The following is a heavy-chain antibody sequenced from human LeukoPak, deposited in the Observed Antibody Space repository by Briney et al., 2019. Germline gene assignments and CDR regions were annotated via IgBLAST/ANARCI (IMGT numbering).Heavy chain of an antibody. Sequence: SGSGGSTYYADSVKGRFTISRDNSKNTLYLQMNSLRAEDTAVYYCASDGHSSGWYAGAFDIWGQGTMVTVSS. D-gene: IGHD6-19*01. J-gene: IGHJ3*02. CDR3: ASDGHSSGWYAGAFDI. CDR2: SGSGGST. V-gene: IGHV3-23*01.